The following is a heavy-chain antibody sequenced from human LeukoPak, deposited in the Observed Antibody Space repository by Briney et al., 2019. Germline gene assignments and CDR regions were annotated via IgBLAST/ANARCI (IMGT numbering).Heavy chain of an antibody. CDR1: VGSISSGSYY. CDR2: IYTSGST. CDR3: ARDVVAGAGSFDY. V-gene: IGHV4-61*09. J-gene: IGHJ4*02. Sequence: SETLSLTCTVSVGSISSGSYYWIWIRQPAGKRLEWIGHIYTSGSTNYNPSLKSRVTMSVDTSKNHFSLKLSSVTAADTAVYYCARDVVAGAGSFDYWGQGTLVTVSS. D-gene: IGHD6-13*01.